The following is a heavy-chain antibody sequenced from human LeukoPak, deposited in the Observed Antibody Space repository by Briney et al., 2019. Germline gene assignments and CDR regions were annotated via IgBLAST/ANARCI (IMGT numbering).Heavy chain of an antibody. Sequence: GGSLRLSCEGCGFTVRSYGMHWVRQAPGKGLEWVTIIWSDGSNKYYADSVKGRFTISRDNSKNTLYLQINSLRAEDTAVYYCARGYDTTYFDYWGQGTLVTVSS. CDR1: GFTVRSYG. CDR2: IWSDGSNK. V-gene: IGHV3-33*08. D-gene: IGHD3-16*01. CDR3: ARGYDTTYFDY. J-gene: IGHJ4*02.